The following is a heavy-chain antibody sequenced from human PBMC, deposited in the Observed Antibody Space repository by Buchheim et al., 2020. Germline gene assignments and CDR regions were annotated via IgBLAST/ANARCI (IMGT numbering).Heavy chain of an antibody. Sequence: QVQLQESGPGLVKPSETLSLTCTVPGGSISSYYWSWIRQPPGKGLEWIGYIYYSGSTKYNPSLKSRVTISVDTSKNQFSLKLSSVTAADTAVYYCARDRGATPDYWGQGTL. J-gene: IGHJ4*02. V-gene: IGHV4-59*01. CDR2: IYYSGST. D-gene: IGHD1-26*01. CDR1: GGSISSYY. CDR3: ARDRGATPDY.